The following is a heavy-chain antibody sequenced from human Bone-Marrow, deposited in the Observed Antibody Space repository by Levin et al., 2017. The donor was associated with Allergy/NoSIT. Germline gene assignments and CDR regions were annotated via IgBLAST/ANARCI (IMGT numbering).Heavy chain of an antibody. D-gene: IGHD3-10*01. J-gene: IGHJ4*02. CDR1: GYTFTKYY. CDR3: ARDYYGSGSPFDY. V-gene: IGHV1-2*02. Sequence: GESLKISCKASGYTFTKYYLHWVRQAPGQGLEWMGRISANSGVTMYAQKFQGRVTMTRDTSVTTAYMELRRLRSDDTAMYYCARDYYGSGSPFDYWGQGTLVTVSS. CDR2: ISANSGVT.